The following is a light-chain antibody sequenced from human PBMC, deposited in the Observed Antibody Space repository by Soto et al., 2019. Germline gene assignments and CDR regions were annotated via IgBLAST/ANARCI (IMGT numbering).Light chain of an antibody. J-gene: IGKJ1*01. CDR2: GES. Sequence: EIVMTQSPATLSVSPGERATLSCRASQSVSSNLAWYQQKPGRAPRLLIYGESTRVTGVPARFSGSGSGTEFTLTISSLQSEDFAVYYCPQYNNWPPWAFGQGTKVEIK. CDR1: QSVSSN. V-gene: IGKV3-15*01. CDR3: PQYNNWPPWA.